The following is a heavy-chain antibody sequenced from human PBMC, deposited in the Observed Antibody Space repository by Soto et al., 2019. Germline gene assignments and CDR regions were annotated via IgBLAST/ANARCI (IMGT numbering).Heavy chain of an antibody. CDR1: GFTLSNYG. CDR3: ARNVVSSGSSRWFDT. D-gene: IGHD2-21*01. J-gene: IGHJ5*02. Sequence: QVQLVESGGGVVQPGRSLTLSCVASGFTLSNYGMHWVRQAPGKGLEWVAVIWYDGTATYSADSVKGRFSISRDNAKNELFLQLSSLRAEDTAVYYCARNVVSSGSSRWFDTWGQGTLVPVSS. CDR2: IWYDGTAT. V-gene: IGHV3-33*01.